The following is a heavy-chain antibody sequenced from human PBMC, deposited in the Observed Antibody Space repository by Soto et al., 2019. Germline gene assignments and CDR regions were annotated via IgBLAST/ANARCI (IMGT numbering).Heavy chain of an antibody. J-gene: IGHJ5*02. D-gene: IGHD3-22*01. CDR2: ISAYNGNT. V-gene: IGHV1-18*01. CDR1: GSTFTIYG. Sequence: SVKGACQASGSTFTIYGSSCVRQATGQGLEWMGWISAYNGNTNYAQKLQGRVTMTTDTSTSTAYMELRSLRSDDTAVYYCARVKGSGYHNWFDPWGQGTRVTVSS. CDR3: ARVKGSGYHNWFDP.